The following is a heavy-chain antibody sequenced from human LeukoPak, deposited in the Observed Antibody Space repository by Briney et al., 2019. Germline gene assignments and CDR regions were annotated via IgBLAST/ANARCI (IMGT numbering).Heavy chain of an antibody. CDR3: AKDGHYCTATTCFSSWFDP. J-gene: IGHJ5*02. CDR2: IGWDGDTT. V-gene: IGHV3-43*01. D-gene: IGHD2-8*02. Sequence: GSLRLSCAASGFSFNEFTMHWLRQPPGKGLEWVALIGWDGDTTFYAESVKGRFTVSRDNSKNSLFLQMNSLKTEDTAFYYCAKDGHYCTATTCFSSWFDPWGQGTLVTVSS. CDR1: GFSFNEFT.